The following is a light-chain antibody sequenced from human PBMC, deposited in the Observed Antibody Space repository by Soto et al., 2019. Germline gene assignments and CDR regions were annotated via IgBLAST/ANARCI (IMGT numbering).Light chain of an antibody. J-gene: IGKJ4*01. Sequence: IILKHSPDTLSLSPGERATLSCRASQSVSSYLAWYQQKPGQAPRLLIYDASNRATGIPARFSGSGSGTDFTLTISSLEPEDFAVYYCQQRSNWPPLTFGGGSIV. CDR2: DAS. CDR1: QSVSSY. V-gene: IGKV3-11*01. CDR3: QQRSNWPPLT.